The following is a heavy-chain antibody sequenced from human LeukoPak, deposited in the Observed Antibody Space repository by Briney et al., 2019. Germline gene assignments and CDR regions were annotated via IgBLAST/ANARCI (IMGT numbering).Heavy chain of an antibody. CDR2: ISSSSSTI. J-gene: IGHJ4*02. Sequence: PGGSLRLSCAASGFTFSSYEMNWVRQAPGKGLEWVSYISSSSSTIYYADSVKGRFTISRDNAKNSLYLQMNSLRDEDTAVYYCARVNQLLWFGELLSYFDYWGQGTLVTVSS. CDR1: GFTFSSYE. V-gene: IGHV3-48*02. D-gene: IGHD3-10*01. CDR3: ARVNQLLWFGELLSYFDY.